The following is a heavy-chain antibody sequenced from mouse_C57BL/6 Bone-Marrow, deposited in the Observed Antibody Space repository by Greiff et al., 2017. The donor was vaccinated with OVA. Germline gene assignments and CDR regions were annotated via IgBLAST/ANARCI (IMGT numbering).Heavy chain of an antibody. V-gene: IGHV2-9-1*01. CDR2: IWTGGGT. J-gene: IGHJ4*01. CDR3: ARKGLRRGPDAMDY. Sequence: VKLMESGPGLVAPSQSLSITCTVSGFSLTSYAISWVRQPPGKGLEWLGVIWTGGGTNYNSALKSSLSIINDNSTSHVFLKLNSLQTDDEARYYWARKGLRRGPDAMDYWGQGTSVTVSS. D-gene: IGHD2-2*01. CDR1: GFSLTSYA.